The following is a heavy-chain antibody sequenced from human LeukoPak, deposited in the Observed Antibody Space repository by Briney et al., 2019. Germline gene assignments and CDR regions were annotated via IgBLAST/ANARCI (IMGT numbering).Heavy chain of an antibody. D-gene: IGHD3-22*01. V-gene: IGHV4-59*01. J-gene: IGHJ4*02. CDR1: GGSISSYY. Sequence: SETLSLTCPVSGGSISSYYWSWIRQPPGKGLEWIAYIYYSGSTNYNPSLKSRVTISVDTSKNQFSLKLSSVTAADTAVYYCAREGSHAHYYDSSLDYWGQGTLVTVSS. CDR2: IYYSGST. CDR3: AREGSHAHYYDSSLDY.